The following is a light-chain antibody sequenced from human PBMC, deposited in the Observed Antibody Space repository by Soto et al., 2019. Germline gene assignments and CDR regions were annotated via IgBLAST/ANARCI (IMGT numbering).Light chain of an antibody. CDR1: QSVAKNY. V-gene: IGKV3-20*01. CDR2: DAS. CDR3: HQYASSPQT. Sequence: EIVLTQSPGTLSLSPGERATLSCRASQSVAKNYLAWYQQEPGQAPRLLIYDASTRATGIPDRFSGSGSGTDFTLTISRLEPEDFAVYYCHQYASSPQTFDQGTKVEIK. J-gene: IGKJ1*01.